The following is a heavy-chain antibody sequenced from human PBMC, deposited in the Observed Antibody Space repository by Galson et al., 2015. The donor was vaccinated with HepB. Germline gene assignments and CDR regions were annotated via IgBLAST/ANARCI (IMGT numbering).Heavy chain of an antibody. D-gene: IGHD4-17*01. J-gene: IGHJ5*02. CDR1: GFTFSAYG. CDR3: ARDRDYGDPNEANWFDP. V-gene: IGHV3-33*01. CDR2: IWYDGSNK. Sequence: SLRLSCAASGFTFSAYGMHWARQAPGKGLEWVAVIWYDGSNKYYADSVKGRFTISRDNSKNTLYLQMNSLRAADTAIYYCARDRDYGDPNEANWFDPWGQGTLVTVSS.